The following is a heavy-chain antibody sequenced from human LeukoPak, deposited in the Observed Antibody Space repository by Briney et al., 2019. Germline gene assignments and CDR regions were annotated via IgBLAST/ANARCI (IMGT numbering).Heavy chain of an antibody. D-gene: IGHD3-16*02. Sequence: ASVKVSCKPSGYTLPSYGISWVGQAPGQGVEWIGSISPYTGNTKYAERFQDRVIMTTDTSTRTAYMELRSLRSDDTAVFYCARDQYDSVWGSYRPYFDYWGQGTLVTVSS. CDR3: ARDQYDSVWGSYRPYFDY. J-gene: IGHJ4*02. CDR2: ISPYTGNT. V-gene: IGHV1-18*04. CDR1: GYTLPSYG.